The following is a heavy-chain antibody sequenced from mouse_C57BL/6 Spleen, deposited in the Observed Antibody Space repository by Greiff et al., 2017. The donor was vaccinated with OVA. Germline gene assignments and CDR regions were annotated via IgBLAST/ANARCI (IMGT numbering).Heavy chain of an antibody. D-gene: IGHD1-1*01. CDR1: GYTFTDYN. J-gene: IGHJ1*03. CDR3: ARSYYGSSYVEYWYFDV. V-gene: IGHV1-18*01. Sequence: VQLQQSGPELVKPGASVKIPCKASGYTFTDYNMDWVKQSHGKSLEWIGDINPNNGGTIYNQKFKGKATLTVDKSSSTAYMELRSLTSEDTAVYYCARSYYGSSYVEYWYFDVWGTGTTVTVSS. CDR2: INPNNGGT.